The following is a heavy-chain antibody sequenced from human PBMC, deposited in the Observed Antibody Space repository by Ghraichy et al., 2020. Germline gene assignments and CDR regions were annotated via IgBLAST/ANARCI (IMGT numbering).Heavy chain of an antibody. CDR1: GFAFINHA. Sequence: GGSLRLSCTTSGFAFINHAFHWVRQAPGQGLDWVAIFWPDSNTQHYANSVKGRFSISSDNSKNTLYLQINSLRVDDTAMYYCARDSWGPVKISQQGGIDYWGQGTLVSVSS. V-gene: IGHV3-33*01. CDR3: ARDSWGPVKISQQGGIDY. J-gene: IGHJ4*02. D-gene: IGHD7-27*01. CDR2: FWPDSNTQ.